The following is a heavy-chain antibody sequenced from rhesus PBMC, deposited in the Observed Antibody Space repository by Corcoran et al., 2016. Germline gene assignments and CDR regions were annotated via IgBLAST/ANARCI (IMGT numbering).Heavy chain of an antibody. J-gene: IGHJ4*01. Sequence: QLQRQESGPGLVKPSETLSVTCAVSGGTISSSYGSWNRQAPGKGLGCIGYIYGSGSSTNYNPSLKSRVTLSVDTSKNQLSLKLSSVTTADTAVYYCASQNYSGSYYYTFDYWGQGVLVTVSS. CDR1: GGTISSSY. CDR2: IYGSGSST. D-gene: IGHD3-16*01. CDR3: ASQNYSGSYYYTFDY. V-gene: IGHV4-169*01.